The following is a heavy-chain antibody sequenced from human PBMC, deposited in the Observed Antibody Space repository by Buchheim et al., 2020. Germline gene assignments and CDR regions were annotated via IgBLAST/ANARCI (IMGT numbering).Heavy chain of an antibody. D-gene: IGHD2-8*01. CDR3: AREYCTTPGCSTHWGAYSYTYGLDV. V-gene: IGHV4-61*02. Sequence: QVQLQESGPELVKPSQTLSLSCAVSGGSISSGSFYWSWIRQPAGKGLEWIGQIFSGGSTNYNPSLKSRVNISADTSKNHFSLMLTSVTATDTAVYYCAREYCTTPGCSTHWGAYSYTYGLDVWGQGTT. CDR2: IFSGGST. J-gene: IGHJ6*02. CDR1: GGSISSGSFY.